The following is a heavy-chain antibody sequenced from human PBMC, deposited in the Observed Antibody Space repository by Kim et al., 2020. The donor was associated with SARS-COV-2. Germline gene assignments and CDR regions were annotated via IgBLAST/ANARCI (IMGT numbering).Heavy chain of an antibody. Sequence: GGSLRLSCAASGFTFSSYSMNWVRQAPGKGLEWVSYISSSSSTIYYADSVKGRFTISRDNAKNSLYLQMNSLRAEDTAVYYCARDRQWPGYYYYGMDVWGQGTTVTVSS. J-gene: IGHJ6*02. CDR3: ARDRQWPGYYYYGMDV. CDR1: GFTFSSYS. V-gene: IGHV3-48*04. CDR2: ISSSSSTI. D-gene: IGHD6-19*01.